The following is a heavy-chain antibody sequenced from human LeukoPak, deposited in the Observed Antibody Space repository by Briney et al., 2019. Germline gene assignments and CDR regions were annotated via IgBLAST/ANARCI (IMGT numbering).Heavy chain of an antibody. V-gene: IGHV1-2*02. J-gene: IGHJ4*02. D-gene: IGHD6-6*01. CDR2: INPNSGGT. CDR3: AGQFTSSSGAPDY. CDR1: GYTFTGYY. Sequence: ASVKVSCKASGYTFTGYYMHWVRQAPGQGLGWMGWINPNSGGTNYAQKFQGRVTMTRDTSISTAYMELSRLRSDDTAVYYCAGQFTSSSGAPDYWGQGTLVTVSS.